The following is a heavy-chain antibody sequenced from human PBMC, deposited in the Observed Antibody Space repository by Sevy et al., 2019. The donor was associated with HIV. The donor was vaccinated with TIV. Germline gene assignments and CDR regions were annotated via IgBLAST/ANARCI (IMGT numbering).Heavy chain of an antibody. J-gene: IGHJ4*02. CDR3: ASRYSGSYSS. Sequence: GESLKISCKGSGYSFTTFWIGWVRQMPGKGLDWMGIIYPGDSDTRYSPSFQGQITISADKSISTAYLQWSSLKASDTAIYYCASRYSGSYSSWGQGTLVTVSS. V-gene: IGHV5-51*01. CDR2: IYPGDSDT. D-gene: IGHD1-26*01. CDR1: GYSFTTFW.